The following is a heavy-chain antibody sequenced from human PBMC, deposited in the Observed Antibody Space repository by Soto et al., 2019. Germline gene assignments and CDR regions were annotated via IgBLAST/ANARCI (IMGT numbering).Heavy chain of an antibody. D-gene: IGHD3-3*01. CDR2: MSYDGRNK. J-gene: IGHJ4*02. CDR1: GFTFSSFG. Sequence: PGGSLRLSCVGSGFTFSSFGMHWARLAPGKGLQWVAAMSYDGRNKYYADSVKGRFTISRDDSKNTLYLQMNNLRPDDTAVYYCAKGRCWSPSCYQSPEFDYWGQGTLVTVSS. V-gene: IGHV3-30*18. CDR3: AKGRCWSPSCYQSPEFDY.